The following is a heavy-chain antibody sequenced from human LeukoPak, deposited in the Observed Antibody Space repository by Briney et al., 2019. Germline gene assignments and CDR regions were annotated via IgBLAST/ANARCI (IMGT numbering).Heavy chain of an antibody. CDR3: ASPTYYYDSSGYLGY. CDR1: GVSISSSSYY. D-gene: IGHD3-22*01. J-gene: IGHJ4*02. V-gene: IGHV4-39*01. Sequence: SETLSLTCTVSGVSISSSSYYWGWIRQPPGKGLEWIGSIYYSGSTYYNQSLMSIVTIHVDTSNNQSYLKLSSVTAADTAVYYCASPTYYYDSSGYLGYWGQGTLVTVSS. CDR2: IYYSGST.